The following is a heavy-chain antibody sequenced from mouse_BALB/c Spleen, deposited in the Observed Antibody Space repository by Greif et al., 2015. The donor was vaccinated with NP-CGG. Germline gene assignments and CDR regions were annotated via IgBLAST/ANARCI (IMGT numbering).Heavy chain of an antibody. D-gene: IGHD1-1*01. CDR3: ARDYGSILFDY. J-gene: IGHJ2*01. CDR2: IDPYNGGT. V-gene: IGHV1S135*01. CDR1: GYAFTSYN. Sequence: EVQVVESGPELVKPGASVKVSRKASGYAFTSYNMYWVKQSHGKSLEWIGYIDPYNGGTSYNQKFKGKATLTVDKSSSTAYMHLNSLTSEDSAVYYCARDYGSILFDYWGQGTTLTVSS.